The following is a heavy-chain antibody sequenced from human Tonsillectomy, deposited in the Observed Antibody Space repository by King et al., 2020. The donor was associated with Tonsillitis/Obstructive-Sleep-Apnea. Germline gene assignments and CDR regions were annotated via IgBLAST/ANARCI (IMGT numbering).Heavy chain of an antibody. V-gene: IGHV3-7*01. CDR1: GFTFRTYW. CDR2: IDEDGSDE. J-gene: IGHJ4*02. CDR3: ASAGDVGTVDY. D-gene: IGHD1-14*01. Sequence: EVQLVESGGDLAHPGGSLRLSCAASGFTFRTYWMSWVRQSPGKGLEWVANIDEDGSDEYYVDSVRGRFTISRDNAKNSVYLQMNTLRAEDTAVYYCASAGDVGTVDYWGQGVLVSVSS.